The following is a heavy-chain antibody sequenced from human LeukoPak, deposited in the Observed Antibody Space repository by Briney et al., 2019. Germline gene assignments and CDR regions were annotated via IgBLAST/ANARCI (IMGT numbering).Heavy chain of an antibody. V-gene: IGHV3-23*01. CDR3: AKSIGVVNNFDY. J-gene: IGHJ4*02. CDR2: ISNNGGRT. Sequence: GGSLGLSCAASGFTFSSYDMSWVRQAPGKGLEWVSTISNNGGRTFYSDSVKGRFTISRDNSKNTLYLQMNSLRAEDTAVYYCAKSIGVVNNFDYWGQGTLVTVSS. D-gene: IGHD3-16*01. CDR1: GFTFSSYD.